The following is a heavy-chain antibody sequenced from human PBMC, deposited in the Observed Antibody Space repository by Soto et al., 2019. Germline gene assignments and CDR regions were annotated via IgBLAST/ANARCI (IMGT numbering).Heavy chain of an antibody. V-gene: IGHV1-3*01. CDR2: INAGNGNT. Sequence: ASVKVSCKASGYTFTSYAMHWVRQAPGQRLEWMGWINAGNGNTKYSQKFQGRVTITRDTSASTAYMELSGLRSEDTAVYYCARRVYWSGYGIDYWGQGTLVTVSS. J-gene: IGHJ4*02. CDR3: ARRVYWSGYGIDY. CDR1: GYTFTSYA. D-gene: IGHD3-3*01.